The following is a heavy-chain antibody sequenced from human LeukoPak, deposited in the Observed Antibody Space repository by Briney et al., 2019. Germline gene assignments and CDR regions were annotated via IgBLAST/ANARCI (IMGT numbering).Heavy chain of an antibody. CDR3: ARDSTTDAFDI. Sequence: ASVKVSCKASGGTFSSYAISWVRQAPGQGLEWMGWINPNSGGTNYAQKFQGRVTMTRDTSISTAYMELSSLRSDDTAVYYCARDSTTDAFDIWGQGTMVTVSS. D-gene: IGHD1-1*01. V-gene: IGHV1-2*02. CDR1: GGTFSSYA. J-gene: IGHJ3*02. CDR2: INPNSGGT.